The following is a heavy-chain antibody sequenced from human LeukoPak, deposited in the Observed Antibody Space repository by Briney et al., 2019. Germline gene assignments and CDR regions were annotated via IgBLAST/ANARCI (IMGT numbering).Heavy chain of an antibody. CDR1: GYTFIDYY. J-gene: IGHJ4*02. V-gene: IGHV1-2*06. CDR3: ARGLTYFYDSSGYYEDY. CDR2: INPNSGGT. Sequence: ASVTVSCKASGYTFIDYYLHWVRQAPGQGLEWMGRINPNSGGTNYAQKFQGRVTMTRDTSISTAYMELSRLRSDDTAVYYCARGLTYFYDSSGYYEDYWGQGTLVTVSS. D-gene: IGHD3-22*01.